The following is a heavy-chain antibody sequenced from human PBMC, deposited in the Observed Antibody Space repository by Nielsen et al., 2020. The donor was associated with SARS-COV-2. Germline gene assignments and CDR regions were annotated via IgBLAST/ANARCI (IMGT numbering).Heavy chain of an antibody. D-gene: IGHD3-22*01. V-gene: IGHV3-30*18. CDR3: AKEGGVITMIVVVGRGDAFDI. CDR2: ISYDGSNK. Sequence: WIRQPPGKGLEWVAVISYDGSNKYYADSVKGRFTISRDNSKNTLYLHMNSLRAEDTAVYYCAKEGGVITMIVVVGRGDAFDIWGQGTMVTVSS. J-gene: IGHJ3*02.